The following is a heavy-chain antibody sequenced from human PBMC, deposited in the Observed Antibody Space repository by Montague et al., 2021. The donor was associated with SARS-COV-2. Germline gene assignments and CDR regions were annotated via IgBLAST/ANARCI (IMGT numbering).Heavy chain of an antibody. CDR1: GGSISSNY. Sequence: SETLSLTCTVPGGSISSNYWNWIRKPTRRKLECIGNTYYSGSTNYNPSLESRVTISADTSKNHFSLKLRSVTAADTAVYYCAREISGPDYFDYWGQGTLVTVSS. CDR3: AREISGPDYFDY. V-gene: IGHV4-59*01. CDR2: TYYSGST. J-gene: IGHJ4*02. D-gene: IGHD3-10*01.